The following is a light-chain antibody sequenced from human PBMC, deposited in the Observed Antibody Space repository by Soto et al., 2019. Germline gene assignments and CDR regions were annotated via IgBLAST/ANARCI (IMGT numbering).Light chain of an antibody. J-gene: IGKJ3*01. CDR3: QQYGGSPLFT. V-gene: IGKV3-20*01. CDR1: QGVTPAY. Sequence: EIVLTQSPGTLSLSPGERATLSCRASQGVTPAYLAWYQHKPGQAPRLLIFGASTRATGIPDRFSGSGSGTDFTLTISRLEPEDFAVYSCQQYGGSPLFTFGPGTRVDLK. CDR2: GAS.